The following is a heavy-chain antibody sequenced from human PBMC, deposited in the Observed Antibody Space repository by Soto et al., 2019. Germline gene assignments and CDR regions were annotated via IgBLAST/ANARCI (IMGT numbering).Heavy chain of an antibody. Sequence: ESGGGLVQPGGSRRLSCAASGFTFSNYWMSWVRQAPGKGLGWVAIIAQDGSEEYYVHSVEGRFTISRDNARYSVDLQMNSLRADDTAVYYCARDRRPGIYNGMDVWGQGTSVTVSS. CDR3: ARDRRPGIYNGMDV. D-gene: IGHD1-20*01. CDR1: GFTFSNYW. CDR2: IAQDGSEE. J-gene: IGHJ6*02. V-gene: IGHV3-7*05.